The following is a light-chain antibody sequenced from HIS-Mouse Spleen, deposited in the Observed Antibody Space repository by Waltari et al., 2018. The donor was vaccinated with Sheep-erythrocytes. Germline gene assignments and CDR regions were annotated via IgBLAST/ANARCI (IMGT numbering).Light chain of an antibody. CDR1: KLGDKY. J-gene: IGLJ2*01. V-gene: IGLV3-1*01. Sequence: SYELTQPPSVSVSPGQTASITCSGDKLGDKYACWYQQKPGQSPVLVIYQDSKRPSGIPRRVSGPNSGNTATLTISGTQAMDEADYYCQAWDSSTAVFGGGTKLTVL. CDR2: QDS. CDR3: QAWDSSTAV.